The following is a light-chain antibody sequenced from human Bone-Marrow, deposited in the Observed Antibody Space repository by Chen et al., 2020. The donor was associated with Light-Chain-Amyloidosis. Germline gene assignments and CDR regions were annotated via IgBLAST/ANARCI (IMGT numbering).Light chain of an antibody. CDR1: SSAVGGVIH. J-gene: IGLJ1*01. Sequence: QSALTQPASVSGSPGQSIPIPCTGTSSAVGGVIHVSGYQQHPDKAPKLIIYEVTNRPSWVPVRFSGSKSDNTASLTISGLQTEDEADYFCSSYTITNTLVFGSGTRVTVL. V-gene: IGLV2-14*01. CDR3: SSYTITNTLV. CDR2: EVT.